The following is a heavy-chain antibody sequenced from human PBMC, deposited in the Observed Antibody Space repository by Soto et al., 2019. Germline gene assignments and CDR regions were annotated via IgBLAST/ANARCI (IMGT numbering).Heavy chain of an antibody. Sequence: SETLSLTCTVSGGSISSGGYYWSWIRQHPGKGLEWIGYIYYSGSTYYNPSLKSRVTISVDTSKNQFSLKLSSVTAADTAVYYCARSVGSSSPAWFDPWGQGTLVTVSS. CDR1: GGSISSGGYY. CDR2: IYYSGST. D-gene: IGHD6-13*01. CDR3: ARSVGSSSPAWFDP. J-gene: IGHJ5*02. V-gene: IGHV4-31*03.